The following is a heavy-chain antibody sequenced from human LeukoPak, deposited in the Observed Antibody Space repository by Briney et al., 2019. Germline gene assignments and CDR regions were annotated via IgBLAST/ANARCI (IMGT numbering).Heavy chain of an antibody. J-gene: IGHJ4*02. CDR3: ASIAVAGTSALDY. CDR1: GGTFGRYV. Sequence: ASVKVSCKASGGTFGRYVISWVRQAPGQGLEWMGWISAYNGNTNYAQKLQGRVTMTTDTSTSTAYMELRSLRSDDTAVYYCASIAVAGTSALDYWGQGTLVTVSS. CDR2: ISAYNGNT. V-gene: IGHV1-18*01. D-gene: IGHD6-19*01.